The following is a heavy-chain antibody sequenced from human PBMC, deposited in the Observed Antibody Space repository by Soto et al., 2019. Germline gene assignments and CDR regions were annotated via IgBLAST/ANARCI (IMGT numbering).Heavy chain of an antibody. Sequence: ASVKVSCKASGYTFTSYGISWVRQAPGQGLEWMGWISAYNGNTNYAQKLQGRVTMTTDTSTSTAYMELRSLRSDDTAVYYCARVRAYDYVWGSYHPYYFDYWGQGTLVTVSS. CDR2: ISAYNGNT. V-gene: IGHV1-18*01. CDR1: GYTFTSYG. CDR3: ARVRAYDYVWGSYHPYYFDY. D-gene: IGHD3-16*02. J-gene: IGHJ4*02.